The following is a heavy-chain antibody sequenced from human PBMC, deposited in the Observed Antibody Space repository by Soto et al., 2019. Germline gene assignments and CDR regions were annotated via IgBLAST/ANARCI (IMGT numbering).Heavy chain of an antibody. CDR3: AREYCSSTSCLNWFDP. CDR1: GFTFSSYS. V-gene: IGHV3-48*01. Sequence: PGGSLRLSCAASGFTFSSYSMNWVRQAPGKGLEWVSYISSSSSTIYYADSVKGRFTISRDNAENSLYLQMNSLRAEDTAVYYCAREYCSSTSCLNWFDPWGQGTLVTVSS. D-gene: IGHD2-2*01. CDR2: ISSSSSTI. J-gene: IGHJ5*02.